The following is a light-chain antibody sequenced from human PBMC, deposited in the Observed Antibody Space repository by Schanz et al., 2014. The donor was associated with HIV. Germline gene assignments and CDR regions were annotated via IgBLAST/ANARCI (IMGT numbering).Light chain of an antibody. Sequence: QSALTQPPSVSGSPGQSVTISCTGTSSDLGDYNRVSWYQQPPGTAPKLIIYEVSNRPSGVPDRFSGSKSGNTASLTISGLQAEDEADYYCCAYAGSYTWVFGGGTKLTVL. CDR1: SSDLGDYNR. V-gene: IGLV2-18*02. CDR2: EVS. J-gene: IGLJ3*02. CDR3: CAYAGSYTWV.